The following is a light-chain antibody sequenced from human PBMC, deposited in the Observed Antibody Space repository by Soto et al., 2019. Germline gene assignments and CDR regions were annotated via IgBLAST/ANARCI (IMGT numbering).Light chain of an antibody. CDR1: QSINNW. V-gene: IGKV1-5*03. CDR2: KAS. CDR3: QQYASYPFT. J-gene: IGKJ4*01. Sequence: DIQMTQSPSTLSASVGDRVTITCRASQSINNWLAWYQQKPGKAPKLLISKASNLKSGVPSRFSGTGSGTEFTLTISSLQPDDFASYYCQQYASYPFTFGGGTKVEI.